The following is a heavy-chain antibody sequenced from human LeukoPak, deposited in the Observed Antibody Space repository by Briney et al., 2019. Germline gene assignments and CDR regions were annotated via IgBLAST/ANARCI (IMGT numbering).Heavy chain of an antibody. CDR2: INWNGGST. D-gene: IGHD2-15*01. J-gene: IGHJ5*02. CDR1: GFTFDDYG. Sequence: GGSLRLSCAASGFTFDDYGMSWVRQAPGKGLEWVSGINWNGGSTGYADSVKGRFTISRDNAKNSLYLQMNSLRAEDTAVYYCARDRICSGGSCYSHWFDPWGQGTLVTVSS. CDR3: ARDRICSGGSCYSHWFDP. V-gene: IGHV3-20*04.